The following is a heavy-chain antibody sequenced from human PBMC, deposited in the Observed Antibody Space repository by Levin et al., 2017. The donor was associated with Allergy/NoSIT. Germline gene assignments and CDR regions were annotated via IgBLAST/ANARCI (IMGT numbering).Heavy chain of an antibody. CDR3: AKDRGGRFLEWSTDY. CDR1: GFPFNNFA. Sequence: AGGSLRLSCAASGFPFNNFAMNWVRQAPGKGLEWVSAITDSGESTYHADSVKGRFTISRDNSKNMLYLQMISLRAEDSAVYYCAKDRGGRFLEWSTDYWGQGILVAVSS. J-gene: IGHJ4*02. CDR2: ITDSGEST. V-gene: IGHV3-23*01. D-gene: IGHD3-3*01.